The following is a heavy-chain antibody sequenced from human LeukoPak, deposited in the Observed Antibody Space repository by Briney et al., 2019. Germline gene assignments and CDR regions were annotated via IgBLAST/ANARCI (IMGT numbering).Heavy chain of an antibody. CDR3: ARNTYGYKFSMDV. CDR2: VTAFNENT. Sequence: ASVKVSCKASGYTFTGYYMHWVRQAPGQGLEWVGWVTAFNENTHYSRKVQGRVTMTRDTSTSTAYMELRSLRSDDTAVYYCARNTYGYKFSMDVWGRGTTVTVSS. CDR1: GYTFTGYY. J-gene: IGHJ6*03. V-gene: IGHV1-18*04. D-gene: IGHD5-18*01.